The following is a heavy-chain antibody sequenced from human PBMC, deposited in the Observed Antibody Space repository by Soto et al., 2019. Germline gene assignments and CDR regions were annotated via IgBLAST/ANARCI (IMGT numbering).Heavy chain of an antibody. J-gene: IGHJ4*02. CDR1: GGSFSGYY. CDR2: INHSGST. D-gene: IGHD3-3*01. CDR3: ARVTDDFFFDY. Sequence: PSETLSLTCAVYGGSFSGYYWSWIRQPPGKGLEWIGEINHSGSTNYNPSLKSRVTISVDTSKNQFSLKLSSVTAADTAVYYCARVTDDFFFDYWGQGTLVTVSS. V-gene: IGHV4-34*01.